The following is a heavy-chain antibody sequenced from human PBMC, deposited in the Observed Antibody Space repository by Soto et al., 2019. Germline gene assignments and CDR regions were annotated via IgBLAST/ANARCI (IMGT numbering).Heavy chain of an antibody. CDR2: IYYSGST. Sequence: SETLSLTCTVSGGSISSYYWSWIRQPPGKGLEWIGYIYYSGSTNYNPSLKSRVTISVDTSKNQFSLKLSSVTAADTAVYYCAREGYYGSGSSYNWFDPRGQGTLVTVSS. CDR3: AREGYYGSGSSYNWFDP. D-gene: IGHD3-10*01. V-gene: IGHV4-59*01. CDR1: GGSISSYY. J-gene: IGHJ5*02.